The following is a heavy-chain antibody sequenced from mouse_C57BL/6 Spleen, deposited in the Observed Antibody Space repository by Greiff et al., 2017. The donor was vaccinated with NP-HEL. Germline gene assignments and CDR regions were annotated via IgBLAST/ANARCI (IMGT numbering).Heavy chain of an antibody. CDR3: AKGYGSSQRYWYFDV. V-gene: IGHV1-74*01. D-gene: IGHD1-1*01. CDR2: IHPSDSDT. CDR1: GYTFTSYW. J-gene: IGHJ1*03. Sequence: VQLQQPGAELVKPGASVKVSCKASGYTFTSYWMHWVKQRPGQGLEWIGRIHPSDSDTNYNQKLKGKATLTVDKSSSTAYMQLSSLTSEDSAVYYCAKGYGSSQRYWYFDVWGTGTTVTVAS.